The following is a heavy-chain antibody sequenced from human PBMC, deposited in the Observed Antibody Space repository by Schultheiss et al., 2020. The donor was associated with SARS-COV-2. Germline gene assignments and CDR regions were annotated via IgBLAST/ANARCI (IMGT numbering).Heavy chain of an antibody. Sequence: GGSLRLSCAASGFTFSSYAMSWVRQAPGKGLEWVSAISGSGGSTYYADSVKGRFTISRDNSKNTLYLQMNSLRAEDTAVYYCARDSRGILWFGELAPWGQGTLVTVSS. V-gene: IGHV3-23*01. J-gene: IGHJ4*02. CDR1: GFTFSSYA. CDR3: ARDSRGILWFGELAP. CDR2: ISGSGGST. D-gene: IGHD3-10*01.